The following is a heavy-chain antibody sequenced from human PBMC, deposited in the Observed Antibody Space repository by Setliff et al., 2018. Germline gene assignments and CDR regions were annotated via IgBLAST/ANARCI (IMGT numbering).Heavy chain of an antibody. D-gene: IGHD5-18*01. CDR1: GGSISSRY. CDR3: ARGGVDTAMVYYFDY. Sequence: SETLSLTCTVSGGSISSRYWSWIRQPPGKGLEWIGSIYYSGSTNYNPSLKSRVTISVDTSKNQFSLKLSSVTAADTAVYYCARGGVDTAMVYYFDYWGQGTLVTVSS. CDR2: IYYSGST. J-gene: IGHJ4*02. V-gene: IGHV4-59*11.